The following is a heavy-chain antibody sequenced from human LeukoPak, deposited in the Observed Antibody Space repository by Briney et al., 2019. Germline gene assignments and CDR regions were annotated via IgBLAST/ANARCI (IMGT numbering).Heavy chain of an antibody. Sequence: SETLSLTCTVSGGSISSYYWSWIRQPAGMGLEWIGRIYTSGSTNYNPSLKSRVTISVDTSKNQFSLKLSSVTAADTAVYYCARFRGAMDIFDYWGQGTLVTVSS. CDR3: ARFRGAMDIFDY. CDR2: IYTSGST. V-gene: IGHV4-4*07. D-gene: IGHD5-18*01. J-gene: IGHJ4*02. CDR1: GGSISSYY.